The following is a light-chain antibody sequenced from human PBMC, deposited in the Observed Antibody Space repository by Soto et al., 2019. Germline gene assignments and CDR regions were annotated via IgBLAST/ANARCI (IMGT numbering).Light chain of an antibody. Sequence: EIVRTQSPATLSVSPGYRATLSCVGSQSVSSNLAWYQQKPGQAPRLLIYGASTRATGIPARFSGSGSGTEFTLTISSLQSEDFAVYYCQQRGSWPQLTFGGGTKVDIK. CDR1: QSVSSN. CDR3: QQRGSWPQLT. CDR2: GAS. V-gene: IGKV3-15*01. J-gene: IGKJ4*01.